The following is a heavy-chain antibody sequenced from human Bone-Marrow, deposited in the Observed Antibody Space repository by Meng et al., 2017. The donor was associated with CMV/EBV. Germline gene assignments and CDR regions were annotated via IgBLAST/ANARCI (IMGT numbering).Heavy chain of an antibody. CDR1: GYTLTELS. J-gene: IGHJ6*02. D-gene: IGHD6-6*01. CDR3: ARAPYSSSSGGEYGMDV. Sequence: ASVKVSCKVSGYTLTELSRHWVRQAPGKGLEWMGGFDPEDGETIYAQKFQGRVTMTEDTSTDTAYMELSSLRFEDTAVYYCARAPYSSSSGGEYGMDVWGQGTTVTVSS. CDR2: FDPEDGET. V-gene: IGHV1-24*01.